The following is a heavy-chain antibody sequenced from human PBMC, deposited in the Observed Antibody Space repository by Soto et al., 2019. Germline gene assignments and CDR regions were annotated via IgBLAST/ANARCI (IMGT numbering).Heavy chain of an antibody. J-gene: IGHJ4*01. Sequence: ASVKVCCKASGYTFTSYGISWVRQAPGQGLEWMGWISAYNGNTNYAQKLQGRVTMTTDTSTSTAYMELRSLRSDDTAVYYCARVNRFLTGYYIGVNIPSYFDYWGQ. CDR2: ISAYNGNT. V-gene: IGHV1-18*01. CDR1: GYTFTSYG. D-gene: IGHD3-9*01. CDR3: ARVNRFLTGYYIGVNIPSYFDY.